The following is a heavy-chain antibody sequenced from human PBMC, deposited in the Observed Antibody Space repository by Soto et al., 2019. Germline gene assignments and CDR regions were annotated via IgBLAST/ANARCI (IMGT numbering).Heavy chain of an antibody. CDR3: ARQEDDSSIWFDP. CDR1: GGSISSSSYY. J-gene: IGHJ5*02. D-gene: IGHD3-3*01. V-gene: IGHV4-39*01. CDR2: IYYSGST. Sequence: NPSATLSLTCTVSGGSISSSSYYWGWIRQPPGKGLEWIGSIYYSGSTYYNPSLKSRVTISVDTSKNQFSLKLSSVTAADTAVYYCARQEDDSSIWFDPWGQGTLVTVSS.